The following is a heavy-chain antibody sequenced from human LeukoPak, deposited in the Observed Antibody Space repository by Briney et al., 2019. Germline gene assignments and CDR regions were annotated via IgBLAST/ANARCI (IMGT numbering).Heavy chain of an antibody. V-gene: IGHV1-24*01. D-gene: IGHD6-13*01. CDR3: ATLSLAAAASTWFDP. CDR2: FDPEDGET. Sequence: GASVKVSCKVSGYTLTGLSMHWVRQAPGKGLEWMGGFDPEDGETIYAQKFQGRVTMTEDTSTDTAYMELSSLRSEDTAVYYCATLSLAAAASTWFDPWGQGTLVTVSS. J-gene: IGHJ5*02. CDR1: GYTLTGLS.